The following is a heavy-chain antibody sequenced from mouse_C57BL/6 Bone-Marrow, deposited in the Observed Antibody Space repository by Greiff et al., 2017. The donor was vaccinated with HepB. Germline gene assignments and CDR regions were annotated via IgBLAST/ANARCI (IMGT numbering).Heavy chain of an antibody. V-gene: IGHV5-6*01. Sequence: EVQGVESGGDLVKPGGSLKLSCAASGFTFSSYGMSWVRQTPDKRLAWVATISRGGSYTYYPDSVKGRFTISRDNAKNTLYLQMSSLKSEDTAMYYCARLDYYAMDYWGQGTSVTVSS. J-gene: IGHJ4*01. CDR1: GFTFSSYG. CDR3: ARLDYYAMDY. CDR2: ISRGGSYT.